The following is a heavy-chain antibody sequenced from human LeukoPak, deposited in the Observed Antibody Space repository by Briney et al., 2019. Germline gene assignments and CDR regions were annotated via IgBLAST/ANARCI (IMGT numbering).Heavy chain of an antibody. Sequence: ASVEVSCKASGYTFTSYGISWVRQAPGQGLEWMGWISAYNGNTNYAQKLQGRVTMTTDTSTSTAYMELRSLRSDDTAVYYCARQIRAARPDAFDIWGQGTMVTVSS. D-gene: IGHD6-6*01. CDR3: ARQIRAARPDAFDI. V-gene: IGHV1-18*01. CDR1: GYTFTSYG. CDR2: ISAYNGNT. J-gene: IGHJ3*02.